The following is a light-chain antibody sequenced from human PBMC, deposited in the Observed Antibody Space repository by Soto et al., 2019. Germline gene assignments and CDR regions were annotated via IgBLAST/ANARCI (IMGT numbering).Light chain of an antibody. Sequence: IVMTQSPATLSVSPGARATLSCRASQSVSSNLAWYQQKPGQAPRLLIYDASSRATGIPDRFSGSGSGTDFTLTISRLEPEDFAVYYCQQYGSSPPITFGQGTRLEIK. CDR3: QQYGSSPPIT. CDR1: QSVSSN. J-gene: IGKJ5*01. CDR2: DAS. V-gene: IGKV3-20*01.